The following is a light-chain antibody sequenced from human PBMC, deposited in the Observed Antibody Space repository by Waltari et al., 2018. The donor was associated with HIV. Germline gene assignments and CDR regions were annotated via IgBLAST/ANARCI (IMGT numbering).Light chain of an antibody. V-gene: IGLV1-47*01. CDR1: SSNIGNYY. J-gene: IGLJ2*01. CDR2: RNN. CDR3: ATWDDSLSGVV. Sequence: QSVLTQPPSASATPGQRVTISCSASSSNIGNYYVSWYQQLPGATPKVLIFRNNRRPSGVPDRFSGSKSGTSASLAISGLRSEDEADYYCATWDDSLSGVVFGGGTKLTVL.